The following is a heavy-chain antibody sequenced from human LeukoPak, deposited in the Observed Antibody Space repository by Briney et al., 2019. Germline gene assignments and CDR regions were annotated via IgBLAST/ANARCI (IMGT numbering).Heavy chain of an antibody. CDR2: INPNSGGT. CDR1: GYTFTGYY. CDR3: AAGRGYCGGGSCYGDDAFDI. J-gene: IGHJ3*02. V-gene: IGHV1-2*02. D-gene: IGHD2-15*01. Sequence: ASVKVSCKASGYTFTGYYMHWVRQAPGQGLEWMGWINPNSGGTNYAQKFQGRVTMTRDTSISTAYMELSRLGSDDTAVYYCAAGRGYCGGGSCYGDDAFDIWGQGTVVTVSS.